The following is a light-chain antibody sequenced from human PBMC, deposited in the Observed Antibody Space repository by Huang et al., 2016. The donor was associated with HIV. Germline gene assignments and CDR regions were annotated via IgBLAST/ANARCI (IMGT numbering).Light chain of an antibody. J-gene: IGKJ3*01. V-gene: IGKV3-20*01. Sequence: EIVLTQSPGTLSLSPGQGATLSCRASQTISSSYLAWHQQKPGQVPRPLIYGASKRAAGSPDRFSVSGSGKDFTLAISRLEPEDFAVYYCQQYGNSPPVTFGPGTRVDI. CDR2: GAS. CDR3: QQYGNSPPVT. CDR1: QTISSSY.